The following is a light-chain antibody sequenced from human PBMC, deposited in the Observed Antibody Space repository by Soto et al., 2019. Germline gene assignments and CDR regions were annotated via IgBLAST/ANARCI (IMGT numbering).Light chain of an antibody. CDR2: GAS. J-gene: IGKJ1*01. V-gene: IGKV3-20*01. Sequence: EIVLTQSPGTLSLSPGERATLSCRASQSVSSSFLAWYQQTPGQAPRLLIYGASRRATGIPDRFSGRGSGTDFTLTISRLEPEDFAVYYCQQYGSSGTFGQGTKVEIK. CDR3: QQYGSSGT. CDR1: QSVSSSF.